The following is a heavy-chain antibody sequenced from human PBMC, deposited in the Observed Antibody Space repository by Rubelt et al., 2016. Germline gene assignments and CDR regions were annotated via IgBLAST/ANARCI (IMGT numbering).Heavy chain of an antibody. CDR3: ARLPQGSYGWVDY. CDR1: GFTFSSYS. CDR2: INYKGSTI. Sequence: QLGMRGGGLVQPGGSLRLSCAASGFTFSSYSMNWVRQAPGKGLEWISYINYKGSTISYADSVKGRFTISRDNSNNTLYLQMNSLRAEDTALYYCARLPQGSYGWVDYWGQGTLVTVSS. D-gene: IGHD5-18*01. V-gene: IGHV3-48*01. J-gene: IGHJ4*02.